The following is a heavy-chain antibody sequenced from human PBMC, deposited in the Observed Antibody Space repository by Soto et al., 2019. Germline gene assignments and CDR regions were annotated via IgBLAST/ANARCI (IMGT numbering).Heavy chain of an antibody. V-gene: IGHV4-61*01. Sequence: PSETLSLTCTVSGGSVSSGSYYWSWIRQPPGKGLEWIGYIYYSGSTNYNPSLKSRVTISVDTSKNQFSLKLSSVTAADTAVYYCARIAAAGTMGFYYYYGMDVWGQGTTVTVSS. D-gene: IGHD6-13*01. CDR3: ARIAAAGTMGFYYYYGMDV. CDR1: GGSVSSGSYY. J-gene: IGHJ6*02. CDR2: IYYSGST.